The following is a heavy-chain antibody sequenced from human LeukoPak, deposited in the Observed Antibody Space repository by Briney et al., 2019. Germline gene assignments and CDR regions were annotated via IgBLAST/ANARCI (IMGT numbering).Heavy chain of an antibody. V-gene: IGHV3-7*05. CDR2: IKQDGVEQ. Sequence: GGSLRLSYAASGFTFSSYWMSWVRQAPGKGLEWVANIKQDGVEQYYVDSAEGRFTISRDNAKSSLFLQMNSLRAEDTAVYYCARISQRSFDPCGQGTLVTVSS. CDR1: GFTFSSYW. D-gene: IGHD2-15*01. J-gene: IGHJ5*02. CDR3: ARISQRSFDP.